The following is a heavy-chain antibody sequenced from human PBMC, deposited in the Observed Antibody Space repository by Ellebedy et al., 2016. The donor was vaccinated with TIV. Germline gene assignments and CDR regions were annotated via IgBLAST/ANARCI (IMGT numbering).Heavy chain of an antibody. J-gene: IGHJ4*02. Sequence: GESLKISCAASGFTFDDYAMHWVRQAPGKGLEWVSLISGDGGSTYYAHSVKRRFTISRDNSKNSLYLQLNSRRTEDTALYYCAKERLKYSSGWYVDYFDYWGQGTLVTVSS. CDR1: GFTFDDYA. CDR3: AKERLKYSSGWYVDYFDY. V-gene: IGHV3-43*02. D-gene: IGHD6-19*01. CDR2: ISGDGGST.